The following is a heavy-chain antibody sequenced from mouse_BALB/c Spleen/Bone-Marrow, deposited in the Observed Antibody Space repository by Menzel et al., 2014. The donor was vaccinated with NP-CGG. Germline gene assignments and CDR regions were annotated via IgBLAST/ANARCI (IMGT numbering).Heavy chain of an antibody. J-gene: IGHJ3*01. Sequence: QVQLKESGPGLVAPSQSLSITCTVSGFSLTGYGVNWVRQPPGKGLEWLGIIWVDGSTDYNSALKYRLSISKDNSKSQVFLKMNSLQIDDTARYYCARGGGSPFAYWGQGTLVTVSA. CDR1: GFSLTGYG. CDR2: IWVDGST. D-gene: IGHD1-1*02. CDR3: ARGGGSPFAY. V-gene: IGHV2-6-7*01.